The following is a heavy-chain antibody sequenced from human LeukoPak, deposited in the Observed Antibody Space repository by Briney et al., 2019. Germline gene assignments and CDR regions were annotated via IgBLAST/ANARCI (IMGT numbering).Heavy chain of an antibody. D-gene: IGHD4-17*01. CDR2: ISGNGGSK. Sequence: GGSLRLSCAASGFTFSSYAIGGVRQAPGKGLEGGSVISGNGGSKYYADSVKGRFPMSKDNSKNTLFLQMNSLRAEDTAVYYCAKHRENYGDSCLDDYWGQGTLVTVSS. V-gene: IGHV3-23*01. CDR1: GFTFSSYA. J-gene: IGHJ4*02. CDR3: AKHRENYGDSCLDDY.